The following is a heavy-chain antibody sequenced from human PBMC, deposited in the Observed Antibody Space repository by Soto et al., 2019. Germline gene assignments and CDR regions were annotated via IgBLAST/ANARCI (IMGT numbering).Heavy chain of an antibody. J-gene: IGHJ4*02. CDR3: ARSGSYLYYFDY. CDR2: IIPIFGTA. V-gene: IGHV1-69*13. CDR1: GCTFSSYA. Sequence: GASVKVSCKASGCTFSSYAISWVRQAPGQGLEWMGGIIPIFGTANYAQKFQGRVTITADESTSTAYMELSSLGSEDTAVYYCARSGSYLYYFDYWGQGTLVTVSS. D-gene: IGHD1-26*01.